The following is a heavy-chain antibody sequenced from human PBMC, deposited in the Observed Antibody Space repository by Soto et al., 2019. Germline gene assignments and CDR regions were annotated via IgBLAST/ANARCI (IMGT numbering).Heavy chain of an antibody. CDR3: ASDFGDCSSTSCPPRGFDP. CDR2: IIPIFGTA. V-gene: IGHV1-69*01. J-gene: IGHJ5*02. CDR1: GGTFSSYA. D-gene: IGHD2-2*03. Sequence: QVQLVQSGAEVKKPGSSVKVSCKASGGTFSSYAISWVRQAPGQGLEWMGGIIPIFGTANYAQKFQGRVTITADESTSTAYMELSSLRSEDTAVYYCASDFGDCSSTSCPPRGFDPWGQGTLVTVSS.